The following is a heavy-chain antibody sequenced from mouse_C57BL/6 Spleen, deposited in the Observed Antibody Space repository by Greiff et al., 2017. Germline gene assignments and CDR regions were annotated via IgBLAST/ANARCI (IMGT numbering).Heavy chain of an antibody. CDR2: ISYDGSN. CDR1: GYSIPSGYY. D-gene: IGHD2-5*01. CDR3: ARPYSNWYFDV. V-gene: IGHV3-6*01. J-gene: IGHJ1*03. Sequence: EVQLQQSGPGLVKPSQSLSLTCSVTGYSIPSGYYWNWIRQFPGNKLEWMGYISYDGSNNYNPSLKNRISITRDTSKNQFFLKLNSVTTEDTATYYCARPYSNWYFDVWGTGTTVTVSS.